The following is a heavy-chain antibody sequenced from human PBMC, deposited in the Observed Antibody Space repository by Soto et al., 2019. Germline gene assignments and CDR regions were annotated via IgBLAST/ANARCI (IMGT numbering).Heavy chain of an antibody. D-gene: IGHD3-10*01. CDR2: IIPIFGTP. CDR1: GGIFSTYA. Sequence: QVQLVQSGAEVKKPGSSVKVSCKASGGIFSTYAISWLRQAPGQGLEWMGGIIPIFGTPNYAQRFQGRVTITADGSTTTSYMELSRLKSEDMAVYYCARDRDDYGSGNYYNRIDFWGQGTLVTVSS. CDR3: ARDRDDYGSGNYYNRIDF. J-gene: IGHJ4*02. V-gene: IGHV1-69*01.